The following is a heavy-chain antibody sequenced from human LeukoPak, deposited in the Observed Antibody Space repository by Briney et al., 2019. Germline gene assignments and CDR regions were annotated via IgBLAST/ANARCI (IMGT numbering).Heavy chain of an antibody. CDR1: GFTFSSSA. Sequence: GGSLRLSCAASGFTFSSSAMHWVRQAPDKGLEWVAVISYDGSNKYYADSVKGRFTISRDNSKNTLYLQMNSLRAEDTAVYYCAKDSGQWLALNWFDPWGQGTLVTVSS. V-gene: IGHV3-30-3*01. CDR3: AKDSGQWLALNWFDP. J-gene: IGHJ5*02. D-gene: IGHD6-19*01. CDR2: ISYDGSNK.